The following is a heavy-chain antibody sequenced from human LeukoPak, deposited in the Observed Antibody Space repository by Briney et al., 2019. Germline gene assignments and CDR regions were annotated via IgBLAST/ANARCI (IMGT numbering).Heavy chain of an antibody. CDR1: GYTFTVYY. D-gene: IGHD6-19*01. CDR2: INPNSGGT. CDR3: ARAYVAGTVYYYYGMDV. J-gene: IGHJ6*02. V-gene: IGHV1-2*02. Sequence: ASVTVSCKASGYTFTVYYMHWVRQPPGQGLERKGWINPNSGGTNYAQKFQGRVTMTRDTSISTAYMELSRLRSDDTAVYYCARAYVAGTVYYYYGMDVWGQGTTVTVSS.